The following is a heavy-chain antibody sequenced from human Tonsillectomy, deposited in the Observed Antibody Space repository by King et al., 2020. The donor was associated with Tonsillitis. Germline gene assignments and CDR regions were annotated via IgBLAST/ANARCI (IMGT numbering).Heavy chain of an antibody. CDR2: IXGSGGST. CDR1: GFTFSSYA. CDR3: AKVGXGYNSPFDX. Sequence: QLVESGGGLVQPGGSLRLSCAASGFTFSSYAMSWVRQAPGKXLEWVSAIXGSGGSTYYADSVXGRFTIXRDNSKNTLYLQMNSXGAEDTAVYYCAKVGXGYNSPFDXWGXXXXVTXSS. J-gene: IGHJ4*02. V-gene: IGHV3-23*04. D-gene: IGHD5-24*01.